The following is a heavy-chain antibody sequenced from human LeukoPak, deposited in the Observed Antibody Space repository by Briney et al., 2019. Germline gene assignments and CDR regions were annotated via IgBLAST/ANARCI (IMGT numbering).Heavy chain of an antibody. CDR3: ASGLLTGANFDY. J-gene: IGHJ4*02. V-gene: IGHV1-2*02. CDR2: INPNSGGT. CDR1: GYTFTGYY. D-gene: IGHD7-27*01. Sequence: ASVKVSCKASGYTFTGYYMHWVRQAPGQGLEWMGWINPNSGGTNYAQKFQGRVTMTRDTSTSTVYMELSSLRSEDTAVYYCASGLLTGANFDYWGQGTLVTVSS.